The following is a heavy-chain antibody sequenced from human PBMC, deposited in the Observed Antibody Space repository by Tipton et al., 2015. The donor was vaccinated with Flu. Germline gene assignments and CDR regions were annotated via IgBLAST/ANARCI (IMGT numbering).Heavy chain of an antibody. CDR2: IKRRSDGATT. CDR3: STVPFDSGVYV. CDR1: RFTVSSNY. D-gene: IGHD1-26*01. V-gene: IGHV3-15*01. Sequence: VQLVQSGGGLIQRGGSLRLSCVVSRFTVSSNYMTWVRQAPGKGLEWVSRIKRRSDGATTEYSTPVKGRFTISRDDSKNTLFLEMNSLQTDDTAVYYCSTVPFDSGVYVWGQGTLVTVSS. J-gene: IGHJ4*02.